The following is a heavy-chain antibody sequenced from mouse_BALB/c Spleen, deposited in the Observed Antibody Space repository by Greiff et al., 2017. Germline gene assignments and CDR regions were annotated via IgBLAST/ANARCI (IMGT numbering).Heavy chain of an antibody. CDR3: ARELFDY. CDR2: IDTSDSYT. Sequence: QVQLQQPGAELVMPGASVKMSCKASGYTFTDYWMHWVKQRPGQGLEWIGAIDTSDSYTSYNQKFKGKATLTVDESSSTAYMQLSSLTSEDSAVYYCARELFDYWGQGTTLTVSS. CDR1: GYTFTDYW. V-gene: IGHV1-69*01. J-gene: IGHJ2*01.